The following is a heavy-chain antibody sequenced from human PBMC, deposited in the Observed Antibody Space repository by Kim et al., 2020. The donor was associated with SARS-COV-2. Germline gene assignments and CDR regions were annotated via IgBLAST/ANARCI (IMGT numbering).Heavy chain of an antibody. CDR2: IYYSGST. V-gene: IGHV4-59*01. CDR1: GGSISSYY. Sequence: SETLSLTCTVSGGSISSYYLSWIRQPPGKGLEWIGYIYYSGSTNYNPSLKSRVTISVDTSKNQFSLKLSSVTAADTAVYYCARVPSPYGSGSYYPFDYWG. D-gene: IGHD3-10*01. CDR3: ARVPSPYGSGSYYPFDY. J-gene: IGHJ4*01.